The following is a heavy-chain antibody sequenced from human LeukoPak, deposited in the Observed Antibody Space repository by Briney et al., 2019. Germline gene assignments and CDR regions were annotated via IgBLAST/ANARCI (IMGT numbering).Heavy chain of an antibody. V-gene: IGHV4-39*01. CDR2: IYYSGST. Sequence: LETLPLTCTVSGGSISSSSCYWGWIRQPPGKGLEWIGSIYYSGSTYYIPSLRSRVTISVDTSKNQFSLKLSSVTAADTAVYYCARPIWELRGDAFDIWGQGTMVTVSS. J-gene: IGHJ3*02. CDR3: ARPIWELRGDAFDI. CDR1: GGSISSSSCY. D-gene: IGHD1-26*01.